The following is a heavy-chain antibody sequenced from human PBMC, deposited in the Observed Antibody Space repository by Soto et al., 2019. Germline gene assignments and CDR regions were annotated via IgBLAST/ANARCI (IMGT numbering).Heavy chain of an antibody. D-gene: IGHD2-2*02. Sequence: QVQLVQSGAEVKKPGASVKVSCKASGYTFTSYYMHWVGQAPGQGLAWMGIINPRGGSTSYAQKYQGRVTMTRDTSTSKVYMELSSLRSEDTAVYYCARELDVVVPAAIGASYYYGMDVWGKGTTVTVSS. CDR1: GYTFTSYY. J-gene: IGHJ6*04. V-gene: IGHV1-46*01. CDR2: INPRGGST. CDR3: ARELDVVVPAAIGASYYYGMDV.